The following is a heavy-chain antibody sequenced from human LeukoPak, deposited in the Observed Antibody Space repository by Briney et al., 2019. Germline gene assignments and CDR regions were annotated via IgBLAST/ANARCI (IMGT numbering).Heavy chain of an antibody. Sequence: SETLSLTCTVSGDSVASGGYYCNWIRQPPGKGLEWIGYIYYSVSTNYHLSLKSRLTISVDTSENQFSLKLTSVTAADTAVYYCARGGRGRNWFDPWGQGTLVTVSS. J-gene: IGHJ5*02. CDR3: ARGGRGRNWFDP. V-gene: IGHV4-61*08. CDR1: GDSVASGGYY. CDR2: IYYSVST. D-gene: IGHD3-10*01.